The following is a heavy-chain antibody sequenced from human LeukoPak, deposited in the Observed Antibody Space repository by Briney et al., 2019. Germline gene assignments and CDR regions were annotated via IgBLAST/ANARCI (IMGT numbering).Heavy chain of an antibody. V-gene: IGHV4-59*08. J-gene: IGHJ2*01. CDR2: IYYTGTT. CDR1: GGSISSYY. Sequence: PSETLSLTCTVSGGSISSYYWSWVRQPPGKGLEGIGYIYYTGTTNYSPSLESRVTISIDTSKNQFSLRLISVPAADTAVYYFARHFLSAGGWYFDLWGRGTLVTVSS. D-gene: IGHD2-15*01. CDR3: ARHFLSAGGWYFDL.